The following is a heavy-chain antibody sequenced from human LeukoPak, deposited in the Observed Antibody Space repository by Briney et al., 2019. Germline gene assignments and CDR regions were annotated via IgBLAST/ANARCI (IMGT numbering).Heavy chain of an antibody. CDR3: ARRYCSGSSCYFFDY. D-gene: IGHD2-15*01. V-gene: IGHV4-59*08. J-gene: IGHJ4*02. CDR1: GGSISTYY. CDR2: ISYSGST. Sequence: SGTLSLTCTVSGGSISTYYWNWIRQPPGKGLEWIGYISYSGSTKYNPSLKSRVTMSVDTSKKQFSLRLSSGTAADTAVYYCARRYCSGSSCYFFDYWGQGTLVTVSS.